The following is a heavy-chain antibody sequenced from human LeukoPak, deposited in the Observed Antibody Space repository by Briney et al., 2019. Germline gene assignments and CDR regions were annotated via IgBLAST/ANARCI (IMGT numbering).Heavy chain of an antibody. CDR2: INPNSGGT. CDR1: GYTFTAYY. J-gene: IGHJ4*02. Sequence: ASVKVSCKASGYTFTAYYLHWVRQAPGQGLEWMGWINPNSGGTNYAQEFQGRVTLTRDTYISTTYMELSSLRSDDTAVYYCARPTRRSYSYGHWGQGTLVTVSS. V-gene: IGHV1-2*02. D-gene: IGHD5-18*01. CDR3: ARPTRRSYSYGH.